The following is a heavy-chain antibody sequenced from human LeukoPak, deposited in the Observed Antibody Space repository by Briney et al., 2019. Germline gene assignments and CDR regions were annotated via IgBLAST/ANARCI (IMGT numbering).Heavy chain of an antibody. CDR3: ARENTAMVAADFDY. D-gene: IGHD5-18*01. V-gene: IGHV4-38-2*02. Sequence: SETLSLTCTVSGYSISSGYYWGWIRQPPGKGLEWIGSIYHSGSTYYNPSLKSRVTISVDTSKNQFSLKLSSVTAADTAVYYCARENTAMVAADFDYWGQGTLVTVSS. CDR1: GYSISSGYY. J-gene: IGHJ4*02. CDR2: IYHSGST.